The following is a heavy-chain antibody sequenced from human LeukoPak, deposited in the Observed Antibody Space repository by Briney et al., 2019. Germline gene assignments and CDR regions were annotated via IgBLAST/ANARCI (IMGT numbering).Heavy chain of an antibody. Sequence: SETLSLTCAVYGGSFSGYYWSWIRQPPGKGLEWIGEINHSGSTNYNPSLKSRVTISVDTSKNQFSLNLSSVTAADTAVYYCARGWIAAACQDYWGQGTLVTVSS. CDR3: ARGWIAAACQDY. CDR2: INHSGST. V-gene: IGHV4-34*01. D-gene: IGHD6-13*01. CDR1: GGSFSGYY. J-gene: IGHJ4*02.